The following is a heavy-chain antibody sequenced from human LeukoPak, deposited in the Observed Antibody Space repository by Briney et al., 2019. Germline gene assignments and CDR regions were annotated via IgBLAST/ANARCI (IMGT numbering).Heavy chain of an antibody. D-gene: IGHD3-3*01. J-gene: IGHJ6*03. CDR3: ARAIRSGSYYYYYYMDV. CDR1: GGSISSYY. Sequence: SETLSLTCTVSGGSISSYYWSWIRQPPGKGLEWIGYIYYSGSTNYNPSLKSRVTISVDTSKNQFSLKLSSVTAADTAVYYCARAIRSGSYYYYYYMDVWGKGTTVTVSS. V-gene: IGHV4-59*01. CDR2: IYYSGST.